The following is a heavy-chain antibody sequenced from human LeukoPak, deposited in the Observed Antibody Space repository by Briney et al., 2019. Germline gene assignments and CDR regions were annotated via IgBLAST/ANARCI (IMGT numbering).Heavy chain of an antibody. CDR2: MNPNSGNT. V-gene: IGHV1-8*01. D-gene: IGHD4-23*01. Sequence: GASVKVSCKASGYTFTSYDINWVRQATGQGPEWMGWMNPNSGNTGYAQKFQGRVTMTRNTSISTAYMELSSLRSEDTAVYYCARGGLHYGGNSGLYLTDYAIMRYWGQGTLVTVSS. J-gene: IGHJ4*02. CDR1: GYTFTSYD. CDR3: ARGGLHYGGNSGLYLTDYAIMRY.